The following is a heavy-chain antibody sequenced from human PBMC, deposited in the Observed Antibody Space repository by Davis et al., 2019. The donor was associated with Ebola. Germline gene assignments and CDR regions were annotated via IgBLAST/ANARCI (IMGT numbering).Heavy chain of an antibody. Sequence: LRLSCAVSGGSISSGGYSWSWIRQPPGKGLEWIGYIYHSGSTYYNPSLKSRVTISVDRSKNQFSLKLSSVIAADTAVYYCARDRVGTVTTSYGMDVWGQGTTVTVSS. CDR3: ARDRVGTVTTSYGMDV. V-gene: IGHV4-30-2*01. CDR1: GGSISSGGYS. J-gene: IGHJ6*02. CDR2: IYHSGST. D-gene: IGHD4-17*01.